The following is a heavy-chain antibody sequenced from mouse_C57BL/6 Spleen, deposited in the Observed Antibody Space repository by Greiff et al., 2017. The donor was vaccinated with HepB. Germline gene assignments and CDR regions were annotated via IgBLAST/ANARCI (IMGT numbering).Heavy chain of an antibody. J-gene: IGHJ2*01. V-gene: IGHV1-15*01. D-gene: IGHD1-1*01. CDR2: IDPETGGT. CDR3: TRGNYDGSSAGYFDY. CDR1: GYTFTDYE. Sequence: VQLQQSGAELVRPGASVTLSCKASGYTFTDYEMHWVKQTPVHGLEWIGAIDPETGGTAYNQKFKGKAILTADKSSSTAYMELRSRTSEDSAVYYCTRGNYDGSSAGYFDYWGQGTTLTVSS.